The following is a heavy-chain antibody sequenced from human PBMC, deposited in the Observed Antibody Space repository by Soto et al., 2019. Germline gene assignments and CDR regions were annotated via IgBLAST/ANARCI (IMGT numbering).Heavy chain of an antibody. Sequence: ESGGGLVKPGGSLRLSCAASGFTFCSYSMNWVRQAPGKGLEWVSSISSSSSYIYYADSVKGRFTISRDNAKNSLYLQMNSLRAEDTAVYYCARELRYSGSYSDYWGQGTLVTVSS. V-gene: IGHV3-21*01. D-gene: IGHD1-26*01. CDR3: ARELRYSGSYSDY. CDR1: GFTFCSYS. CDR2: ISSSSSYI. J-gene: IGHJ4*02.